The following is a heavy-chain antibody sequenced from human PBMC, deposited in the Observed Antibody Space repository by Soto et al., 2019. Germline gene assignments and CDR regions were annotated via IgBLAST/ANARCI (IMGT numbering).Heavy chain of an antibody. D-gene: IGHD3-10*01. J-gene: IGHJ5*02. Sequence: PSETLSLTCAVYGGTLSGYYWSWIRQPPGKGLEWIGEINHSGSTNYNPSLKSRVTISVDTSKNQFSLKLSSVTAADTAVYYCARLRITMVRGVNYRWFDPWGQGTLVTVSS. V-gene: IGHV4-34*01. CDR2: INHSGST. CDR1: GGTLSGYY. CDR3: ARLRITMVRGVNYRWFDP.